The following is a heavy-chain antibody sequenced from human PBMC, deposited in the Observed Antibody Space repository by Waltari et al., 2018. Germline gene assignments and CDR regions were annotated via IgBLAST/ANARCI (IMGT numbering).Heavy chain of an antibody. V-gene: IGHV1-69-2*01. CDR1: GYTFTDHY. J-gene: IGHJ4*02. D-gene: IGHD2-15*01. CDR2: VDHEDGET. Sequence: EVQLVQSGAEVKKAGATVKISCKVSGYTFTDHYIHGVQQAPGKGLEGMGFVDHEDGETMYAERFQGRVTIIADTSSDTVYMELTSLRSEDTAVFYCAKTPFRATRTPVFDYWGQGTLVTVSS. CDR3: AKTPFRATRTPVFDY.